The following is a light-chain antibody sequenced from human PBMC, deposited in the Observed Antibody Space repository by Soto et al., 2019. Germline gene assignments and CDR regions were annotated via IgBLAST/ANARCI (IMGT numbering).Light chain of an antibody. CDR1: QSVSSSY. CDR2: GAS. J-gene: IGKJ3*01. V-gene: IGKV3-20*01. CDR3: QQYGSSLFT. Sequence: EIVLTQSPGTLSLSPGERATLSCRASQSVSSSYLAWYQQKPGQAPRLLIYGASSRATGLPDGVSGSGAGTDFTLTISRLEPEDFAVYYCQQYGSSLFTFGPGTKVDIK.